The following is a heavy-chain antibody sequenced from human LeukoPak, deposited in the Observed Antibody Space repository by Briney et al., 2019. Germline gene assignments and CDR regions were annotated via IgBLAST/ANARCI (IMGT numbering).Heavy chain of an antibody. CDR3: ARGRYYFDY. CDR1: VGSISGYY. CDR2: MCASGNT. Sequence: PSGTLSLTCTVSVGSISGYYWSWIRQPPGKGLEWIGYMCASGNTYYNPSLKSRLTTSLDTSKNQFSLKLSSVTAADTAVYYCARGRYYFDYWGQGTLVTVSS. V-gene: IGHV4-59*01. J-gene: IGHJ4*02.